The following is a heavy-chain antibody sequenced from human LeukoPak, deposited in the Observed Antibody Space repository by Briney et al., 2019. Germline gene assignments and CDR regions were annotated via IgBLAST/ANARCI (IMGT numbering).Heavy chain of an antibody. CDR3: ARAPGVTMIVV. D-gene: IGHD3-22*01. Sequence: SETLSLTCAVYGGSCSGYYWSWIRQHPGKGLEWIGEINHSGSTNYNPSLKSRVTISVDTSKNQFSLKLSSVTAADTAVYYCARAPGVTMIVVWGQGTLVTVSS. V-gene: IGHV4-34*01. J-gene: IGHJ4*02. CDR2: INHSGST. CDR1: GGSCSGYY.